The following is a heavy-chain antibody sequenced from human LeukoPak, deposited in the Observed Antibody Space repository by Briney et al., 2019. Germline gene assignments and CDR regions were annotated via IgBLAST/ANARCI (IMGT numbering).Heavy chain of an antibody. V-gene: IGHV3-7*01. Sequence: GGSLRLSCAASGFTFSSYWMSWVRQAPGKGLEWVAKIKQDGSEKYYVDSMKGRFTISRDNAKNSLYLQMNSLRAEDTAVYYCARGKYYYDSTGYYPGGDYWGQGTLVTVSS. CDR2: IKQDGSEK. CDR1: GFTFSSYW. D-gene: IGHD3-22*01. CDR3: ARGKYYYDSTGYYPGGDY. J-gene: IGHJ4*02.